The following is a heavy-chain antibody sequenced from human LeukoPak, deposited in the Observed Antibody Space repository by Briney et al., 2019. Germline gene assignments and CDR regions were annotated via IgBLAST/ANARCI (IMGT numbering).Heavy chain of an antibody. Sequence: GGSLRLSCAASGFTFDDYAMHWVRQAPGKGLEWVSVISWDGGSTYYADPVKGRFTISRDNSKNSLFLQMNSLRAEDTALYFCAKDIRGSTSWYGLDYWGQGTLVTVSS. CDR2: ISWDGGST. D-gene: IGHD6-13*01. J-gene: IGHJ4*02. CDR3: AKDIRGSTSWYGLDY. CDR1: GFTFDDYA. V-gene: IGHV3-43D*03.